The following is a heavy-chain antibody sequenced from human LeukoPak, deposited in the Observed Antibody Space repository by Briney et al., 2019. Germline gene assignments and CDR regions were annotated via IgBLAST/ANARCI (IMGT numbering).Heavy chain of an antibody. CDR1: GFTFSSYT. CDR2: ISGSSNYI. CDR3: ARVAGSGWWTGYYYYYGMDV. D-gene: IGHD6-19*01. V-gene: IGHV3-21*01. Sequence: GGSLRLSCAASGFTFSSYTMNWVRQAPGKGLEWVSSISGSSNYIYYADSVKGRFTISRDNAKNSLYLQMNSLRAEDTAVYYCARVAGSGWWTGYYYYYGMDVWGQGTTVTVSS. J-gene: IGHJ6*02.